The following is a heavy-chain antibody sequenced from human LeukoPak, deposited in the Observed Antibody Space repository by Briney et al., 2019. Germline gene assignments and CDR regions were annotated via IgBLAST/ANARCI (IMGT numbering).Heavy chain of an antibody. D-gene: IGHD2-2*01. J-gene: IGHJ6*02. V-gene: IGHV3-23*01. Sequence: PGGSLRLSCAASGFTFSSYAMGWVRQAPGKGLEWVSTISGSGGRTYYADSVKGRFTISRDNSRNTLYLQMNSLRAEDTAVYYCAKDSSTTNYYYGLDVWGQGTTVTVSS. CDR2: ISGSGGRT. CDR1: GFTFSSYA. CDR3: AKDSSTTNYYYGLDV.